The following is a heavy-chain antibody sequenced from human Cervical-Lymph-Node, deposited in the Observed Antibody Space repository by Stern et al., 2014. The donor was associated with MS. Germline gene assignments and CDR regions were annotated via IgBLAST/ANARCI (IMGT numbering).Heavy chain of an antibody. Sequence: QVQLMQSGAEVKKPGSSVKVSCKASGGTFSNYATSWVRQAPGQGLEWMGGIVPLFGKPNYAQKFQGRVTITADESTSTAYMALSSLRSEDTAVYYCASPLTATSVPFGYYGMDVWGQGTTVTVS. CDR3: ASPLTATSVPFGYYGMDV. J-gene: IGHJ6*02. CDR2: IVPLFGKP. D-gene: IGHD4-17*01. V-gene: IGHV1-69*01. CDR1: GGTFSNYA.